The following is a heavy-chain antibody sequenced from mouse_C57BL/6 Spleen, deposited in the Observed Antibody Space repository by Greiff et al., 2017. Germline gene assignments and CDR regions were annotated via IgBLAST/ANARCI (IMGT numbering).Heavy chain of an antibody. CDR2: ISSGGSYT. CDR3: ARQTYYSNYEGSYYAMDY. Sequence: EVKLMESGGDLVKPGGSLKLSCAASGFTFSSYGMSWVRQTPDKRLEWVATISSGGSYTYYPDSVKGRFTISRDNAKNNLYLQMSSLKSEDTAMYYCARQTYYSNYEGSYYAMDYWGQGTSVTVSS. V-gene: IGHV5-6*01. J-gene: IGHJ4*01. D-gene: IGHD2-5*01. CDR1: GFTFSSYG.